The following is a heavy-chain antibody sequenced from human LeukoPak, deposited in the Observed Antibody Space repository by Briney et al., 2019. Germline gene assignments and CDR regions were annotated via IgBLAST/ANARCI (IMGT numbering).Heavy chain of an antibody. V-gene: IGHV1-69*06. Sequence: ASVKVSCKASGGTFSSYAISWVRQAPGHGLEWMGGIIPIFGTANYAQKFQGRVTITADKSTSTAYMELSSLRSEDTAVYYCARDPGGDYFNDAFDIWGQGTLVTVSS. CDR1: GGTFSSYA. D-gene: IGHD4-17*01. J-gene: IGHJ3*02. CDR3: ARDPGGDYFNDAFDI. CDR2: IIPIFGTA.